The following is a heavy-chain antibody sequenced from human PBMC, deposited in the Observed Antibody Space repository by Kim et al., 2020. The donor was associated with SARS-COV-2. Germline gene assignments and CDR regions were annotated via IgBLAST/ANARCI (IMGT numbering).Heavy chain of an antibody. Sequence: SVKVSCKASGGTFSSYAISWVRQAPGQGLECMGGIIPIFGTANYAQKFQGRVTITADESTSTAYMELSSLRSEDTAVYYCARDPGEGYCSGGSCRYVFDYWGQGTLVTVSS. CDR3: ARDPGEGYCSGGSCRYVFDY. D-gene: IGHD2-15*01. V-gene: IGHV1-69*13. CDR1: GGTFSSYA. J-gene: IGHJ4*02. CDR2: IIPIFGTA.